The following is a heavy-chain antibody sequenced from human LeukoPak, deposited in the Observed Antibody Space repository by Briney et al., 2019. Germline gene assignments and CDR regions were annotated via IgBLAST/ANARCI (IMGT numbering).Heavy chain of an antibody. V-gene: IGHV4-39*01. D-gene: IGHD3-22*01. CDR3: ARPGYDSSGYAAFDI. J-gene: IGHJ3*02. CDR1: GGSISSSSYY. Sequence: KPSETLSLTCTVSGGSISSSSYYWGWIRQPPGKGLEWIGNIYYSGSTYYNPSLKSRATISVDTSKNQFSLKLSSVTAADTAVYYCARPGYDSSGYAAFDIWGQGTMVTVSS. CDR2: IYYSGST.